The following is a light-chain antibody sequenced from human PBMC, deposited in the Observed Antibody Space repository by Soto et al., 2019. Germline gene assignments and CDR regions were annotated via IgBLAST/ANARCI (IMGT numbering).Light chain of an antibody. J-gene: IGKJ1*01. V-gene: IGKV3-15*01. CDR1: QNLRSS. Sequence: ELVMTQSPDSLSLSPGERATLSCRASQNLRSSLAWYQQKPGQAPRLLIYGASTRATGIPARFSGSGSGTEFTLTISSLQSEDFAVYFCQQYNIWPQTFGQGTKVDIK. CDR3: QQYNIWPQT. CDR2: GAS.